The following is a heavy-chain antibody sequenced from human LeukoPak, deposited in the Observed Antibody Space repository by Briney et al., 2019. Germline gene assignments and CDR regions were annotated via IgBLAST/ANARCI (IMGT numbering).Heavy chain of an antibody. CDR2: IYHSGST. CDR3: AREWGAYYDSARVRGAFDI. D-gene: IGHD3-22*01. Sequence: SETLSLTCAVSGGSISSSNWWSWVRQPPGKGLEWIGEIYHSGSTNYNPSLKSRVTISVDKSKNQFSLKLSSVTAADTAVYYCAREWGAYYDSARVRGAFDIWGQGTMVTVSS. CDR1: GGSISSSNW. V-gene: IGHV4-4*02. J-gene: IGHJ3*02.